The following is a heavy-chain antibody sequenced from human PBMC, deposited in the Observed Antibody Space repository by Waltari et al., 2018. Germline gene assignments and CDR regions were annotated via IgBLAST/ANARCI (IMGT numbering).Heavy chain of an antibody. CDR1: GFTVSRNY. Sequence: EVQLVESGGGLIQPGGYLRLPCAPSGFTVSRNYLTGVRQAPGKGLEWVSVIYSGGSTYYADSVKGRFTISRDNSKNTLYLQMNSLRAEDTAVYYCARDSSGGNSDYWGQGTLVTVSS. J-gene: IGHJ4*02. CDR2: IYSGGST. D-gene: IGHD2-15*01. CDR3: ARDSSGGNSDY. V-gene: IGHV3-53*01.